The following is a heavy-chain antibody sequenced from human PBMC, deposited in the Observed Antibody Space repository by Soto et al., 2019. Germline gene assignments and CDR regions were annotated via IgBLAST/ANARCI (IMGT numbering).Heavy chain of an antibody. V-gene: IGHV5-51*01. CDR1: EYSLANQW. Sequence: GESLKISCKGSEYSLANQWIGWVRQMPGKGLEWVGIISPDTSRTLYSPSLQGQVTISVDKSISTVYLQWNSLKAADTAVYFCARFVEPRPLGGYNWSAPWGRGPRATVPS. D-gene: IGHD3-16*01. J-gene: IGHJ5*02. CDR3: ARFVEPRPLGGYNWSAP. CDR2: ISPDTSRT.